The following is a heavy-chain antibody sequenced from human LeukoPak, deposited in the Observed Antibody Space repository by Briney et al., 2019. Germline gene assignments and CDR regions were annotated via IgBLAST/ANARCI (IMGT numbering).Heavy chain of an antibody. D-gene: IGHD2-15*01. Sequence: PGGSLRLSCVGSGFSFSSSNMVWVRQSPGKGLEWVSSITSRSDFIYYADSLKGRFIVSRDNAKNSLYLQMSSLTAEDTAVCYCATGYCSGGTCFNWFDPWGQGTLVTVSS. J-gene: IGHJ5*02. CDR1: GFSFSSSN. CDR2: ITSRSDFI. CDR3: ATGYCSGGTCFNWFDP. V-gene: IGHV3-21*06.